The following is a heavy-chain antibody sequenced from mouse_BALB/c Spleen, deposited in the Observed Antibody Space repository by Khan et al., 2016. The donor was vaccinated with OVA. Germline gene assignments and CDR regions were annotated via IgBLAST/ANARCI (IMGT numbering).Heavy chain of an antibody. D-gene: IGHD3-3*01. J-gene: IGHJ2*01. Sequence: QVQLKESGPGLVAPSQSLSITCTVYGYSLTRYGVHWVRQPPGKGLEWLGLIWAGGSTNYNWALMSRLSISIDHSKRLVFLIVNSLQTYDTALYYCARSKYLARYWGQGTTLTVSS. CDR3: ARSKYLARY. V-gene: IGHV2-9*02. CDR1: GYSLTRYG. CDR2: IWAGGST.